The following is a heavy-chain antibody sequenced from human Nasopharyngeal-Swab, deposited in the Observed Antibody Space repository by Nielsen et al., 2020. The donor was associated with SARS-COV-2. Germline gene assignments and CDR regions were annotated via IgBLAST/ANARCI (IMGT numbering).Heavy chain of an antibody. Sequence: WVRQAPGQGLEWMGGIIPIFGTANYAQKFQGRVTITADESTSTAYMELSSLRSEDTAVYYCAKDAVPLAAAGTGVGYFDYWGQGTLGTVSS. J-gene: IGHJ4*02. V-gene: IGHV1-69*01. D-gene: IGHD6-13*01. CDR2: IIPIFGTA. CDR3: AKDAVPLAAAGTGVGYFDY.